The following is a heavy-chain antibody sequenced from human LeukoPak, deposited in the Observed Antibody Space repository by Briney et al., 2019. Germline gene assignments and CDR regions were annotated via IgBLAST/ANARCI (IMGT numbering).Heavy chain of an antibody. CDR3: AGCSTSGGYYYYYMDV. Sequence: SETLSLTCTVSGGSISSGSYYWSWIRQPAGKGLEWIGRIYTSGSTNYNPSLKSRVTISVDTSKNQFSLKLSSVTAADTAVHYCAGCSTSGGYYYYYMDVWGKGTTFTVSS. D-gene: IGHD6-13*01. CDR2: IYTSGST. J-gene: IGHJ6*03. V-gene: IGHV4-61*02. CDR1: GGSISSGSYY.